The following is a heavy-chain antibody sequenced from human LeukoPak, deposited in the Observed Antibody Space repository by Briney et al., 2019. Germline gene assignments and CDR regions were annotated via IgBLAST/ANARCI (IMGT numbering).Heavy chain of an antibody. CDR2: IWYDGSNK. Sequence: GGPLRLSCAASGFTFSTYSMNWVRQAPGKGLEWVAVIWYDGSNKYYADSVKGRFTISRDNSKNTLYLQMNSLRAEDTAVYYCARDGGARYFDYWGQGTLVTVSS. J-gene: IGHJ4*02. D-gene: IGHD3-16*01. CDR1: GFTFSTYS. CDR3: ARDGGARYFDY. V-gene: IGHV3-33*01.